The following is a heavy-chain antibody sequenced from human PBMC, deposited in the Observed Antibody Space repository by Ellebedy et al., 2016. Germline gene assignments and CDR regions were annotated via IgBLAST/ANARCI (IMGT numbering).Heavy chain of an antibody. Sequence: GGSLRLXXSASGFTFSSYWMHWVRQAPGKGLVWVSRISIDGSRTGYADFVKGRFTISRDNARNTLYLEMNSLTDDDTAVYYCARVDGRKVQGGVFFSDSWGQGTLVTVSS. CDR1: GFTFSSYW. D-gene: IGHD3-16*01. V-gene: IGHV3-74*01. J-gene: IGHJ4*02. CDR3: ARVDGRKVQGGVFFSDS. CDR2: ISIDGSRT.